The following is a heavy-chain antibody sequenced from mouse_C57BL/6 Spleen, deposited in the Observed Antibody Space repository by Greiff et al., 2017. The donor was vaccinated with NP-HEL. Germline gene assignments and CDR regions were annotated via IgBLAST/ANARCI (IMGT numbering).Heavy chain of an antibody. CDR2: IHPNSGST. D-gene: IGHD2-1*01. CDR3: GRNPYYFDY. V-gene: IGHV1-64*01. J-gene: IGHJ2*01. Sequence: QVQLQQSGAELVKPGASVKLSCKASGYTFTSYWMHWVKQRPGQGLEWIGMIHPNSGSTNYNEKFKSKATLTVDKSSSTAYMQLSSLTSEDSAVYYCGRNPYYFDYWGQGTTLTVSS. CDR1: GYTFTSYW.